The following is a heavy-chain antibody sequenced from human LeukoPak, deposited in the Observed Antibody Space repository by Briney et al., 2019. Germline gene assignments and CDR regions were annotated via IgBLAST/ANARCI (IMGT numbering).Heavy chain of an antibody. D-gene: IGHD3-10*01. J-gene: IGHJ6*03. V-gene: IGHV4-39*07. CDR2: IYYSGST. CDR3: ARDHKPRLWFGELWDYYMDV. CDR1: GGSISSSSYY. Sequence: SETLSLTCTVSGGSISSSSYYWGWIRQPPGKGLEWIGSIYYSGSTYYNPSLKSRVTISVDTSKNQFSLKLSSVTAADTAVYYCARDHKPRLWFGELWDYYMDVWGKGTTVTVSS.